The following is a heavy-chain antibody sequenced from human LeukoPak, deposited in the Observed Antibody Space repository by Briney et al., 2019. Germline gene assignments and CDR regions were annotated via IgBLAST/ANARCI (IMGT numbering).Heavy chain of an antibody. CDR2: IRYHGSDK. CDR1: GFTFSGSG. Sequence: GESLRLSCAASGFTFSGSGMHWVRQAPGKGLEWVAFIRYHGSDKFYADSVKGRFTISRDNSKNTLHLQMNSLRPEDTSVYYCARSPTSWYFDYWGQGTLVTVSS. V-gene: IGHV3-30*02. CDR3: ARSPTSWYFDY. J-gene: IGHJ4*02. D-gene: IGHD2-2*01.